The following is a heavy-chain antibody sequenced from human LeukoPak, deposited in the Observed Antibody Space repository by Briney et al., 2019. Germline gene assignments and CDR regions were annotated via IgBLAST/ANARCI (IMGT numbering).Heavy chain of an antibody. CDR3: ARGRYSGYYYMDV. D-gene: IGHD5-12*01. CDR1: GGSFSGYY. CDR2: INHSGST. Sequence: SETLSLTCAVYGGSFSGYYWSWIRQPPGKGLEWIAKINHSGSTNYNPSLKSRVTISVDTSKNQFFLKLCSVTAADTAVYYCARGRYSGYYYMDVWGKGTTVTVSS. J-gene: IGHJ6*03. V-gene: IGHV4-34*01.